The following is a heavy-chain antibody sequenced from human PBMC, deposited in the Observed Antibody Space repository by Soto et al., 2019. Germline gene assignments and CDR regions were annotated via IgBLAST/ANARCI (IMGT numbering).Heavy chain of an antibody. J-gene: IGHJ4*02. CDR1: GFTVSSNY. Sequence: PGGSLRLSCAASGFTVSSNYMSWVGLAPGKGLEWVSIIYSGGGTNYADSVKGRFTISRDNSENTVYLQMNSLRAEDTAVYYCARERREGYNRGLDYWGQGTLVTVSS. D-gene: IGHD3-10*01. CDR3: ARERREGYNRGLDY. CDR2: IYSGGGT. V-gene: IGHV3-66*01.